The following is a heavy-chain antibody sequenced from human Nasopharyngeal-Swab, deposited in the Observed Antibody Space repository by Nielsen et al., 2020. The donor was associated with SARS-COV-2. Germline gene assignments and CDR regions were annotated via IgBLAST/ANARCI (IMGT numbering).Heavy chain of an antibody. J-gene: IGHJ4*02. Sequence: SCKGSGYSFTSYWISWVRQMPGKGLEWMGRIDPSDSYTNYSPSFQGHVTISADKSISTAYLQWSSLKASDTAMYYCARHRGSSSWYGFTQPYDYWGQGTPVTVSS. D-gene: IGHD6-13*01. V-gene: IGHV5-10-1*01. CDR2: IDPSDSYT. CDR3: ARHRGSSSWYGFTQPYDY. CDR1: GYSFTSYW.